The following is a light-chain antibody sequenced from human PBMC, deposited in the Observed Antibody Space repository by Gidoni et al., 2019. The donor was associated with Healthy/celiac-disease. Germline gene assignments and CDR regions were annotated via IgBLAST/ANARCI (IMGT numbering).Light chain of an antibody. V-gene: IGKV3-11*01. Sequence: EIVLTQSPATLSLPPGERATLSCRASQSVSSYLAWYQQKPGQAPRLLIYDASNRATGIPARFSGSGSGTDFTLTNSSLEPEDFAVYYCQQRSNWLWTFGQGTKVEIK. CDR1: QSVSSY. CDR2: DAS. CDR3: QQRSNWLWT. J-gene: IGKJ1*01.